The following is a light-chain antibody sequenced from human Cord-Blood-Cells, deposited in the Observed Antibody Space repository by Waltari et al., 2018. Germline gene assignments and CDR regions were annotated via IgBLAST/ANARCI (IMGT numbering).Light chain of an antibody. CDR2: EVS. CDR1: SRDVGGYNY. Sequence: QSALTQPPYASGSPGQSATISCTGTSRDVGGYNYVSWYQQHPGKAPKLMIYEVSKRPSGVPDRFSGSKSGNTASLTVSGLQAEDEADYYCSSYAGSNNWVFGGGTKLTVL. CDR3: SSYAGSNNWV. J-gene: IGLJ3*02. V-gene: IGLV2-8*01.